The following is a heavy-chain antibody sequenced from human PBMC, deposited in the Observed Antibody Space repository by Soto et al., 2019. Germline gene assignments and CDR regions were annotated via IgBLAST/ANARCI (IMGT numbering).Heavy chain of an antibody. CDR1: GGSISSGGYY. CDR3: ARLRTHVYCSSTSCYTLWYLDY. J-gene: IGHJ4*02. Sequence: PSETLSLTCTVSGGSISSGGYYWSWIRQHPGKGLEWIGYIYYSGSTYYNPSLKSRVTISVDTSKNQFSLKLSSVTAADTAVYYCARLRTHVYCSSTSCYTLWYLDYWGQGTLVTVSS. V-gene: IGHV4-31*03. CDR2: IYYSGST. D-gene: IGHD2-2*02.